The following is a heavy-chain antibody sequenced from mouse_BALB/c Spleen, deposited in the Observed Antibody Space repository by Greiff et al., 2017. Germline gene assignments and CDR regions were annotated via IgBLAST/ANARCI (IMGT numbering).Heavy chain of an antibody. CDR3: ARSGGVWYLYYFDY. D-gene: IGHD2-10*02. J-gene: IGHJ2*01. V-gene: IGHV1S81*02. CDR2: INPSNGRT. Sequence: VQLQQSGAELVKPGASVKLSCKASGYTFTSYWMHWVKQRPGQGLEWIGEINPSNGRTNYNEKFKSKATLTVDKSSSTAYMQLSSLTSEDSAVYYCARSGGVWYLYYFDYWGQGTTLTVSS. CDR1: GYTFTSYW.